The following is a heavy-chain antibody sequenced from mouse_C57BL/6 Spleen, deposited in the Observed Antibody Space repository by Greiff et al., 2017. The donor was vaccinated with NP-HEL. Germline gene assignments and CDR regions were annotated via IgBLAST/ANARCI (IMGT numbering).Heavy chain of an antibody. V-gene: IGHV1-55*01. J-gene: IGHJ1*03. Sequence: VQLQQSGAELVKPGASVKLSCTASGYTFNGYWMTWVKQRPGQGLEWIGEIYPGGGGTNYAAKFKGKATLTVDTSSTPAYMQLSSLTSEDSAVYYCATYGYASYGYFDVWGTGTTVTVSS. CDR3: ATYGYASYGYFDV. CDR1: GYTFNGYW. CDR2: IYPGGGGT. D-gene: IGHD2-2*01.